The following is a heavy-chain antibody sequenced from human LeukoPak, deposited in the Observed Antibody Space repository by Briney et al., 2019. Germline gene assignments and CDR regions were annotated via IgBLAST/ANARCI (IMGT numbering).Heavy chain of an antibody. D-gene: IGHD4-17*01. J-gene: IGHJ6*03. CDR2: IYYSGST. CDR3: ARTDASSGDYINYYYYMDV. V-gene: IGHV4-39*07. Sequence: SETLSLTCTVSGGSISSSSYYWGWIRQPPGKGLEWIGSIYYSGSTYYNPSLKSRVTISVDTSKNQFSLKLSSVTAADTAVYYCARTDASSGDYINYYYYMDVWGKGTTVTVSS. CDR1: GGSISSSSYY.